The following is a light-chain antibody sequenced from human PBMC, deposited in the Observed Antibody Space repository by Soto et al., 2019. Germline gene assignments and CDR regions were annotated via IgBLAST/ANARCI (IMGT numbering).Light chain of an antibody. Sequence: ETVLTQSPGTVSLSPGERATLSCKTSQTVNSDYLAWYQQQPGQAPRLLIYGVFNRATGIPDRFSGSGSGTYFTLTISGLEPEDSAVCYCQHYDGSPRTFGPGTNLEI. CDR3: QHYDGSPRT. J-gene: IGKJ2*01. CDR2: GVF. CDR1: QTVNSDY. V-gene: IGKV3-20*01.